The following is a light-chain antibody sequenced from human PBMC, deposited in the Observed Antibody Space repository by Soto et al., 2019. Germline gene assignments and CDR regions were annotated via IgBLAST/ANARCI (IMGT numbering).Light chain of an antibody. V-gene: IGKV1-39*01. Sequence: DIQMTQSPSSLSASVGDRVTITCRASQSISSYLNWYQQKPGKAPKLLIYAASSLQSGVPSRFSGSGSGTDFTLPISSLQPEDFATYYCQQSYSTPITFGQVTRLEIK. J-gene: IGKJ5*01. CDR2: AAS. CDR3: QQSYSTPIT. CDR1: QSISSY.